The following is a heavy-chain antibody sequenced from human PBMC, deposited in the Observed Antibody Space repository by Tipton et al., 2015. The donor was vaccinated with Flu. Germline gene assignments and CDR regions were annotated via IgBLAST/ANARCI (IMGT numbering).Heavy chain of an antibody. Sequence: SLRLSCAASGFTFDDYAMHWVRQAPGKGLEWVSGISWNSGSIGYADPVKGRFTISRDNAKNSLYLQMNSLRAEDTALYYCARYQLLYSGPPAPHWYFDLWGRGTLVTVSS. D-gene: IGHD2-2*02. V-gene: IGHV3-9*01. CDR1: GFTFDDYA. CDR3: ARYQLLYSGPPAPHWYFDL. CDR2: ISWNSGSI. J-gene: IGHJ2*01.